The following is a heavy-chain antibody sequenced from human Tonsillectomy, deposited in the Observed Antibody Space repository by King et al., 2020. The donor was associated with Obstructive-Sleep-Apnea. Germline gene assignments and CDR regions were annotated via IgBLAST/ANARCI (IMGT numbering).Heavy chain of an antibody. CDR2: IDSDGSNT. J-gene: IGHJ4*02. CDR3: ARGKDID. CDR1: GFTFSTYW. Sequence: VQLVESGGGLVQPGGSLRLSCAASGFTFSTYWMHWVRQAPGKGLRWVSRIDSDGSNTTYADAVKCRFTLSRDNAKNTLYLQMNSLRAEDTAVYYCARGKDIDWGQGTLVTVSS. V-gene: IGHV3-74*01. D-gene: IGHD2-15*01.